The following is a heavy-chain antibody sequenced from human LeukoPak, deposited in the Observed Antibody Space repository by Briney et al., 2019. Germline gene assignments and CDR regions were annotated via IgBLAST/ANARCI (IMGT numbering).Heavy chain of an antibody. V-gene: IGHV3-30*02. CDR1: GFSFSDYG. D-gene: IGHD6-6*01. J-gene: IGHJ5*01. CDR2: IRHDGSKK. Sequence: GGSLRLSCAASGFSFSDYGMHWVRQAPGKGLEWVAFIRHDGSKKYYSDSVKGRFTISRDNAKNSLYLQMSSLRVEDTAVYYCTRDPRHFDSCGQGTLVTVSS. CDR3: TRDPRHFDS.